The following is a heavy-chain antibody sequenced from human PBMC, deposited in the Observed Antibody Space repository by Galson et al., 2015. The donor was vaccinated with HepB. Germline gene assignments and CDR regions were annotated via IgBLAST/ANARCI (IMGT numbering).Heavy chain of an antibody. CDR1: GFTFRSYT. Sequence: SLRLSCAASGFTFRSYTMNWVRQAPGKGLEWVSSISTFTGDIFYADSVKGRFTISRDNAKNLLFLQMNSLRAEDTAVYYCVRDWGHNWAFDYGGQGTLVTGSA. V-gene: IGHV3-21*06. CDR2: ISTFTGDI. D-gene: IGHD1-20*01. CDR3: VRDWGHNWAFDY. J-gene: IGHJ4*02.